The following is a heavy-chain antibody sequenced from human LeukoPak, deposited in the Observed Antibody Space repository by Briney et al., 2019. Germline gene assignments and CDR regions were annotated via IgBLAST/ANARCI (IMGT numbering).Heavy chain of an antibody. D-gene: IGHD3-22*01. J-gene: IGHJ6*03. V-gene: IGHV4-34*01. CDR1: GGSFSGYY. CDR3: ARESGYYDSSGYSRYYYYMDV. CDR2: INHSGST. Sequence: PSGTLSLTCAVYGGSFSGYYWSWMRQPPGKGLEWIGEINHSGSTKYSPSLKSRVTISVDTSKSQFSLKLSSVTAADTAVYYCARESGYYDSSGYSRYYYYMDVWGKGTTVTVSS.